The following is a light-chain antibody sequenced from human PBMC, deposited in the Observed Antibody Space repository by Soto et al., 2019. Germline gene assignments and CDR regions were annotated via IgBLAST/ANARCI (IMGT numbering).Light chain of an antibody. CDR3: QQYGGSSWT. Sequence: EIVLTQSPDTLSLSPGESATLSCRASQSVGYLAWYQQKPGQAPRLLIYGASSRATGVTDRFSGSGSGTEFILTISRLEPEDLAVYYCQQYGGSSWTFGQGTRWIS. J-gene: IGKJ1*01. CDR1: QSVGY. CDR2: GAS. V-gene: IGKV3-20*01.